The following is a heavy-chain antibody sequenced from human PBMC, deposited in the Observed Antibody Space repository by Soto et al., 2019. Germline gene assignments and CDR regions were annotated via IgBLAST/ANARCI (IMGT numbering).Heavy chain of an antibody. J-gene: IGHJ6*02. D-gene: IGHD3-10*01. CDR3: ARAMVRGVGYYYGMDD. CDR1: GGTFSSYA. V-gene: IGHV1-69*13. Sequence: SVKVSCKASGGTFSSYAISWVRQAPGQGLEWMGGIIPIFGTANYAQKFQGRVTITADESTSTAYMELSSLRSEDTAVYYCARAMVRGVGYYYGMDDWGQGTTVTVSS. CDR2: IIPIFGTA.